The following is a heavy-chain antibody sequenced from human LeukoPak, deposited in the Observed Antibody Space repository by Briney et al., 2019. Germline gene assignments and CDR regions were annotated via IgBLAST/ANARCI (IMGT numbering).Heavy chain of an antibody. J-gene: IGHJ4*02. CDR3: IRGTVGAPGNDY. CDR1: GFTFSSYW. CDR2: IDTDGSFT. Sequence: GGSLTLSCAASGFTFSSYWMHWVRQAPGQGLVWVSRIDTDGSFTSYADSVRGRFTISRDNAKNTLYLQMSSLRAEDTAVYYCIRGTVGAPGNDYWGQGTLVTVSS. D-gene: IGHD1-26*01. V-gene: IGHV3-74*01.